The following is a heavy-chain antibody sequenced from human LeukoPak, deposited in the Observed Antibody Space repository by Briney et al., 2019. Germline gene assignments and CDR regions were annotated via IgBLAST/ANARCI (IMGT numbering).Heavy chain of an antibody. V-gene: IGHV3-21*01. Sequence: PGGSLRLSCAASGFIVSDFDMNWVRQAPGKGLEWVSYLSTSGSYIHYADSVKGRFTISRDAGKNSLYLQLDSLTVEDTAVYFCARGSYDFAYDPWGQGTLVTVSS. CDR1: GFIVSDFD. CDR2: LSTSGSYI. D-gene: IGHD3-3*01. J-gene: IGHJ5*02. CDR3: ARGSYDFAYDP.